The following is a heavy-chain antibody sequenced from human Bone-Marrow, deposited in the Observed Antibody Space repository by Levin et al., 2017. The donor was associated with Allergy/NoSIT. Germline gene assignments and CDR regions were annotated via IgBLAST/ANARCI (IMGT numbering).Heavy chain of an antibody. CDR1: GFTFDDYG. V-gene: IGHV3-20*04. CDR3: ARVRDSSGWRDVFDM. Sequence: GGSLRLSCAASGFTFDDYGMTWVRQTPGKGLEWVSGINWNGGSRAYADSVKGRFTISRDNAKNSLYLQMDTLTAEDTAFYYCARVRDSSGWRDVFDMWGQGTMVTVSS. J-gene: IGHJ3*02. D-gene: IGHD6-19*01. CDR2: INWNGGSR.